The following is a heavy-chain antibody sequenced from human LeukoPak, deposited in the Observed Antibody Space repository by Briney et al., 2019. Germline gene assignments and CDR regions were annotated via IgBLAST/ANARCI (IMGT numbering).Heavy chain of an antibody. Sequence: PSETLSLTCAVYGGSFSGYYWSWIRQPPGKGLEWIGEINHSGSTNYNPSLKSRGTISVDTSKNQFSLKLSSVTAADTAVYYCARGRTVTTARGYYYYYMDVWGKGTTVTVSS. CDR3: ARGRTVTTARGYYYYYMDV. CDR2: INHSGST. V-gene: IGHV4-34*01. J-gene: IGHJ6*03. CDR1: GGSFSGYY. D-gene: IGHD4-11*01.